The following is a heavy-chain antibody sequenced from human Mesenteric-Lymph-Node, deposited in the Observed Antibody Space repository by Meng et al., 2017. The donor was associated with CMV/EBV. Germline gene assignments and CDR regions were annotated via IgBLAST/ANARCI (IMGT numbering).Heavy chain of an antibody. CDR2: MYYNGDT. V-gene: IGHV4-61*01. Sequence: SGGSVSDGSYYWIWIRQPPGKGLEWIGYMYYNGDTNYNPSLKSRVTMSVNRPKNQFSLNLRSVTAADTAVYYCARAQLGAGALYYFDYWGQGTLVTSPQ. CDR3: ARAQLGAGALYYFDY. J-gene: IGHJ4*02. CDR1: GGSVSDGSYY. D-gene: IGHD6-13*01.